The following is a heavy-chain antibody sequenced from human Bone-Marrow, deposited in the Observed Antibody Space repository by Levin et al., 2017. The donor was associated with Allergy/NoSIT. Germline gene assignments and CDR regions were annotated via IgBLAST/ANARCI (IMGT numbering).Heavy chain of an antibody. V-gene: IGHV3-21*06. CDR1: GFPFSTYG. CDR2: ISTRSTYI. D-gene: IGHD6-13*01. Sequence: PGGSLRLSCASSGFPFSTYGMAWVRQAPGEGLEWLASISTRSTYIHYAASVKGRFTISRDNANSSLSLQMDRLRREDTAVYYCARAAGAAGRGGMDVWGQGTTVTVSS. CDR3: ARAAGAAGRGGMDV. J-gene: IGHJ6*02.